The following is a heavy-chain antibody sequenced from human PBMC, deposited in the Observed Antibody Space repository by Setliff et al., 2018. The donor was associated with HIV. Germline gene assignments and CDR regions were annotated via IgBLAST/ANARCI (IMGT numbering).Heavy chain of an antibody. Sequence: SETLSLTCTVSGGSISSSSYFWGWVRQPPGKGLEWIGYIYYSGSTNYNPSLKSRVTISVDTSKNQFSLKLTSVTAADTAVYSCAREDALTQQFDSWGQGTLVTVSS. CDR3: AREDALTQQFDS. D-gene: IGHD6-13*01. CDR1: GGSISSSSYF. V-gene: IGHV4-61*05. CDR2: IYYSGST. J-gene: IGHJ4*02.